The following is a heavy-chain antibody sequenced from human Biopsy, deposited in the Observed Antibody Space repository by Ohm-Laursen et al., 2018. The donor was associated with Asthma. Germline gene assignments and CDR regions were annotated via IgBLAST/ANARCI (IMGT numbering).Heavy chain of an antibody. CDR1: RFTYE. Sequence: SLRLSCAASRFTYEMHWVRQAPGKGLESVAVISYDGSSIYYADSVKGRFTISRDNSKNTLSLQMNSLTAEDTAVYYCAREGVAGTHIEDWGQGTLVTVSS. J-gene: IGHJ4*02. CDR2: ISYDGSSI. V-gene: IGHV3-30-3*01. D-gene: IGHD6-19*01. CDR3: AREGVAGTHIED.